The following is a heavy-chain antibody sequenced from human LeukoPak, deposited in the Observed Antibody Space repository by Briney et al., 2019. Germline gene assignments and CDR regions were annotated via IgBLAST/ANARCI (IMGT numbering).Heavy chain of an antibody. CDR3: TRLKYYYYYIDV. Sequence: PGGSLRLSCAASTFTFSGSAIHWVRQASGKGLEWVGRIRSKANSYATAYAASVKGRFTISRDDSKNTAYLQMNSLKTEDTAVYYCTRLKYYYYYIDVWGKGTTVIISS. CDR2: IRSKANSYAT. V-gene: IGHV3-73*01. CDR1: TFTFSGSA. J-gene: IGHJ6*03.